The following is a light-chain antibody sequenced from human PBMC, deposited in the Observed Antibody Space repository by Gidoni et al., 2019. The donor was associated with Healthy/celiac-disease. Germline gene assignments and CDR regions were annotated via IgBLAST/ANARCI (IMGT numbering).Light chain of an antibody. CDR1: QSVSSSY. Sequence: IVFTQSPGTLSLSPGDRATLSCMASQSVSSSYLAWYQQKPGQAPRLLSYGASSRATGIPDRFSGSGSGTDFTLTISRLEPEDFAVYYCQQYGSSPRTFGQGTKVEIK. CDR3: QQYGSSPRT. J-gene: IGKJ1*01. V-gene: IGKV3-20*01. CDR2: GAS.